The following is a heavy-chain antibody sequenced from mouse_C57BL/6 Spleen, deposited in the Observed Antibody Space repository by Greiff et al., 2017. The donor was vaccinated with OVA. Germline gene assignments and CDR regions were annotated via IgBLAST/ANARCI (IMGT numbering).Heavy chain of an antibody. CDR3: ARGGGYYYAMDY. CDR2: ISDGGSYT. D-gene: IGHD2-2*01. V-gene: IGHV5-4*03. J-gene: IGHJ4*01. CDR1: GFTFSSYA. Sequence: EVMLVESGGGLVKPGGSLKLSCAASGFTFSSYAMSWVRQTPEKRLEWVATISDGGSYTYYPDNVKGRFTISRDNAKNNLYLQMSHLKSEDTAMYYCARGGGYYYAMDYWGQGTSVTVSS.